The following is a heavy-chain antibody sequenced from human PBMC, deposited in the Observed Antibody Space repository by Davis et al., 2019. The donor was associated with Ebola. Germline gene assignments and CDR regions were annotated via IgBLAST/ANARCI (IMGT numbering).Heavy chain of an antibody. D-gene: IGHD5-12*01. CDR3: ARSEYSGYYFDY. V-gene: IGHV1-46*01. CDR2: INPSGGST. J-gene: IGHJ4*02. Sequence: ASVTVSCKASGYMFSGYGISWVRQAPGQGLEWMGIINPSGGSTSYAQKFQGRVTMTRDTSTSTVYMELSSLRSEDTAVYYCARSEYSGYYFDYWGQGTLVTVSS. CDR1: GYMFSGYG.